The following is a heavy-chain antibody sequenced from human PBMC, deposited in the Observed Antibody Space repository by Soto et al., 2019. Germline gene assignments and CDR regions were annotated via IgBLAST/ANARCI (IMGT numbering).Heavy chain of an antibody. J-gene: IGHJ5*02. V-gene: IGHV4-30-2*01. Sequence: PSDTLSLTFALYGPSGNMGGYSWSWIRETPGKVLEWLAYIYRTGHTIYNPSLNSRATISLDEPNNQFSLHLTSVTAADTAVYYCARSIVTPSAMFDHWGQGLRVTVS. CDR1: GPSGNMGGYS. CDR3: ARSIVTPSAMFDH. CDR2: IYRTGHT. D-gene: IGHD2-2*01.